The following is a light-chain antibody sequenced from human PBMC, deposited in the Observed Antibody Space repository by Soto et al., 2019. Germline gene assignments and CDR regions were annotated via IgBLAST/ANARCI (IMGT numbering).Light chain of an antibody. V-gene: IGKV1-39*01. J-gene: IGKJ4*01. CDR2: AAS. CDR1: DNIGSN. Sequence: DIQLTQSPASLSASVGDRVTITCRASDNIGSNLNWYQHQTGTAPKLLIYAASSLQGGVPSRFICSGYGTQFTLTISGLQTEDFATYYGQQSYKILTCGGGTWVDI. CDR3: QQSYKILT.